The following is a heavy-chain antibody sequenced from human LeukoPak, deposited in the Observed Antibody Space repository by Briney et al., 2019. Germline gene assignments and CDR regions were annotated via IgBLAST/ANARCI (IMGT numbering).Heavy chain of an antibody. J-gene: IGHJ4*02. CDR3: ARNTKVGFFDY. V-gene: IGHV4-59*12. D-gene: IGHD1-26*01. Sequence: SETLSLTCTVSGGSISSYYWSWIRQPPGKGLEWIGYIYHSGSTYYNPSLKSRVTISVDRSKNQFSLKLSSVTAADTAVYYCARNTKVGFFDYWGQGTLVTVSS. CDR1: GGSISSYY. CDR2: IYHSGST.